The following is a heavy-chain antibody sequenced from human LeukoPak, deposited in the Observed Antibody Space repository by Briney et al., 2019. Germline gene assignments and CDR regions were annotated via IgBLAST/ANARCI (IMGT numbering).Heavy chain of an antibody. Sequence: SVKVSCKASGGTFSSYAISWVRQAPGQGLEWMGGIIPIFGTANYAQKFQGRVTITADKSTSTAYMELRSLRSDDTAVYYCARGRSIAVAGPFDYWGQGTLVTVSS. J-gene: IGHJ4*02. D-gene: IGHD6-19*01. CDR2: IIPIFGTA. V-gene: IGHV1-69*06. CDR3: ARGRSIAVAGPFDY. CDR1: GGTFSSYA.